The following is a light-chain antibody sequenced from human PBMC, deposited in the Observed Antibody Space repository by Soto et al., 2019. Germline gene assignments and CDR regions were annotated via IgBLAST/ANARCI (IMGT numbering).Light chain of an antibody. Sequence: EIVLTQSPGTLSLSPGERATLSGRASQSVSNSYLAWYQQKRGQAPRLLISGASRRATGIPDRFSGSGSGTDCTLSITRLEPEDFAVYYFQQYGTSPHTFGQGTKLEIK. CDR2: GAS. V-gene: IGKV3-20*01. CDR1: QSVSNSY. CDR3: QQYGTSPHT. J-gene: IGKJ1*01.